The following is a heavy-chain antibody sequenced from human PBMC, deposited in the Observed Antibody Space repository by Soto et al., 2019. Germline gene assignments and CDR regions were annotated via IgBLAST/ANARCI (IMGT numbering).Heavy chain of an antibody. J-gene: IGHJ4*02. D-gene: IGHD6-19*01. CDR1: EFTFSNYG. V-gene: IGHV3-30*18. CDR2: ISYDGTNK. CDR3: AKDYDSSGWYIDY. Sequence: GGSLRLSCAASEFTFSNYGMHWVRQAPGKGLEWVAVISYDGTNKYYADSVKGRFTISRDNSKNTLYLQMNSLRAEDTAVYYCAKDYDSSGWYIDYWGQGTLVTVSS.